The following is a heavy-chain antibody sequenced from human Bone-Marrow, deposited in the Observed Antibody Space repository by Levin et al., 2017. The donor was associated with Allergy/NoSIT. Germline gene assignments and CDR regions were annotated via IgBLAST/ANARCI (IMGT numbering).Heavy chain of an antibody. Sequence: PGASVKVSCAASGFTFSKYWMAWVRQAPGKGLEGVANIKEDGSEIYYVDSVKGRFTISRDDSKNAVYLQMNSLRAEDTAVYYCARDGSNGFDCWGQGTLVTVSS. CDR2: IKEDGSEI. CDR3: ARDGSNGFDC. D-gene: IGHD2-15*01. V-gene: IGHV3-7*01. J-gene: IGHJ4*02. CDR1: GFTFSKYW.